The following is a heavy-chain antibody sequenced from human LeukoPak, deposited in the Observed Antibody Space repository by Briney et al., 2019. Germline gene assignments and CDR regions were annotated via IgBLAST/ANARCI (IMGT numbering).Heavy chain of an antibody. D-gene: IGHD5-18*01. V-gene: IGHV4-59*01. CDR3: ARGGTAMARHWFDP. CDR2: IYYSGST. CDR1: GGSISSYY. J-gene: IGHJ5*02. Sequence: SETLSLTCTVSGGSISSYYWSWIRQPPGKGLEWIGYIYYSGSTNYNPSFKSRVTISVDTSKNQFSLKLSSVTAADTAVYYCARGGTAMARHWFDPWGQGTLVTVSS.